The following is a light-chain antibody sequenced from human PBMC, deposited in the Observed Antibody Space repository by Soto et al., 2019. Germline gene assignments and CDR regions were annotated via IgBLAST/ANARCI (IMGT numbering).Light chain of an antibody. CDR2: AAS. J-gene: IGKJ1*01. CDR3: QQSYNFPRT. Sequence: DIQMTQSPSSLSASVGDRVTITCRTSQGINDYLNWYQMKPGEAPKLLIYAASALQSGIPSRFSGSASGTEFTLTITSLQPEDLATYYCQQSYNFPRTFGQGTKVEVK. V-gene: IGKV1-39*01. CDR1: QGINDY.